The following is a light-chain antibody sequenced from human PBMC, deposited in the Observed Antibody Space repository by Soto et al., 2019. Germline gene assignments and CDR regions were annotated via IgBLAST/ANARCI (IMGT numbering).Light chain of an antibody. Sequence: DIQMTQSPSTLSASVGDRVTITCRASQSINRWLAWYQQKPGQAPRLLIYGASWRATGVPDRFSGSGSGTDFTLTISRLEPEDSAVYYCQQYYSMPFTFGGGTKVDIK. V-gene: IGKV1-5*01. CDR2: GAS. CDR3: QQYYSMPFT. CDR1: QSINRW. J-gene: IGKJ4*01.